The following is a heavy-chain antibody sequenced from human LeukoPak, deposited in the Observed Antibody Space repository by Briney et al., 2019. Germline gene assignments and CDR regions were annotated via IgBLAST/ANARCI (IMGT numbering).Heavy chain of an antibody. J-gene: IGHJ6*02. CDR2: IYYSGST. V-gene: IGHV4-39*02. Sequence: PSETLSLTCTVSGGSISSSSYYWGWIRQPPGKGLEWIGSIYYSGSTYYNPSLKSRATISVDTSKNQFSLKLSSVTAADTAVYYRARDLTGMDVWGQGTTVTVSS. D-gene: IGHD3-9*01. CDR3: ARDLTGMDV. CDR1: GGSISSSSYY.